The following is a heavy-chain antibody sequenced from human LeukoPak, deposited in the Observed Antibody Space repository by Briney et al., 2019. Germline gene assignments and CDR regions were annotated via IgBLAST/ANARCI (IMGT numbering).Heavy chain of an antibody. D-gene: IGHD2-15*01. J-gene: IGHJ4*02. CDR2: ISSSSNTI. V-gene: IGHV3-48*01. CDR1: GFTFSSYS. Sequence: GGSLRLSCAASGFTFSSYSMNWVRQAPGKGLEWVSYISSSSNTIYYADSVKGRFTISRDNAKNSLYLQMNSLRADDTAVYYCARDNPLRYCSGGSCYSGSEGFDYWGQGTLVTVSS. CDR3: ARDNPLRYCSGGSCYSGSEGFDY.